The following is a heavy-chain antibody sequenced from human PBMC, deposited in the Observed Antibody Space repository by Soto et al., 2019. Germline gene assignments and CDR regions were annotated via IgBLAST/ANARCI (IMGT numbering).Heavy chain of an antibody. CDR3: TRPYGAETFDF. V-gene: IGHV1-8*02. CDR2: MNPNSGNT. CDR1: GYTFNNYD. D-gene: IGHD3-10*01. Sequence: ASVKVSCKASGYTFNNYDIHWVRQAPGHGLEWMGWMNPNSGNTGYAQNFRGRVTMTQNTAIGTAYMELSSLRSDDTATYYCTRPYGAETFDFWGQGTRVTVSS. J-gene: IGHJ5*01.